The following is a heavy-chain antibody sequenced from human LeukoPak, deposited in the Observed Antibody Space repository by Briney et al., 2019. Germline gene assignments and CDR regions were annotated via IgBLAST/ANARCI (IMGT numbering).Heavy chain of an antibody. Sequence: ASVKVSCKASGYTFTSYGISWVRQAPGQGLEWMGWISAYNGNTNYAQKLQGRVTMTTDTSTSTAYMELRSLRSDDTAVYYCARVGRRLKYYYDSSGIGYFDYWGQGTPVTVSS. CDR3: ARVGRRLKYYYDSSGIGYFDY. CDR1: GYTFTSYG. CDR2: ISAYNGNT. J-gene: IGHJ4*02. D-gene: IGHD3-22*01. V-gene: IGHV1-18*01.